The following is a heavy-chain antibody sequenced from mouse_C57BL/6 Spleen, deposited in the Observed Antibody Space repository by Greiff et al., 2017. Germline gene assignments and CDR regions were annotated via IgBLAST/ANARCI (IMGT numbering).Heavy chain of an antibody. J-gene: IGHJ4*01. CDR1: GYTFTSYW. V-gene: IGHV1-64*01. CDR2: IHPNSGST. CDR3: ARSRGEYAMDY. Sequence: VQLQQPGAELVKPGASVKLSCKASGYTFTSYWMHWVKQRPGQGLEWIGMIHPNSGSTNYNEKFKSKATLTVDKSSSTAYMQLSSLTSEDSAVYYCARSRGEYAMDYWGQGTSVTVSS.